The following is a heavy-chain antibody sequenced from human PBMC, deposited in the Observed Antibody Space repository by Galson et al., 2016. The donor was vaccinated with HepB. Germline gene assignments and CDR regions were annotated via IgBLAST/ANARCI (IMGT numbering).Heavy chain of an antibody. D-gene: IGHD1-26*01. CDR1: GFTFSSYA. CDR2: ITIGGST. J-gene: IGHJ4*02. V-gene: IGHV3-23*01. CDR3: AKEDNIAGATTINN. Sequence: SLRLSCAASGFTFSSYAMTWVRQAPGKGLEWVSVITIGGSTYYAASVKGRFTISRDNSKNTRYVQMNNLGAEDTAVYYCAKEDNIAGATTINNWGQGTLVTVSS.